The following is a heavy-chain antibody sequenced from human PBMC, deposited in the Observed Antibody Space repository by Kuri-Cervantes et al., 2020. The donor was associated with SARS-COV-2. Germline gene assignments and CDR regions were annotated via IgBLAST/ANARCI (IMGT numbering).Heavy chain of an antibody. CDR3: ARDRENYYDSSGYSMDY. CDR2: IKQDGSEK. D-gene: IGHD3-22*01. J-gene: IGHJ4*02. CDR1: GFTFSSYA. V-gene: IGHV3-7*03. Sequence: ETLSLTCAASGFTFSSYAMHWVRQAPGKGLEWVANIKQDGSEKYYVDSVKGRFTISRDNAKNSLYLQMNSLRAEDTAVYYCARDRENYYDSSGYSMDYWGQGTLATVSS.